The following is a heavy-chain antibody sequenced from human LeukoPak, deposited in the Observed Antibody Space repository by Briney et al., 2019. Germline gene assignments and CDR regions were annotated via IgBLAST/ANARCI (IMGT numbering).Heavy chain of an antibody. CDR2: MNPNSGNT. Sequence: ASVKVSCKAPGYTFTSYDINWVRQATGQGLEWMGWMNPNSGNTGYAQKFQGRVTITRNTSISTAYMELSSLRSEDTAVYYCARQLYCSSTSCSDYWGQGTLVTVSS. V-gene: IGHV1-8*03. J-gene: IGHJ4*02. CDR3: ARQLYCSSTSCSDY. D-gene: IGHD2-2*01. CDR1: GYTFTSYD.